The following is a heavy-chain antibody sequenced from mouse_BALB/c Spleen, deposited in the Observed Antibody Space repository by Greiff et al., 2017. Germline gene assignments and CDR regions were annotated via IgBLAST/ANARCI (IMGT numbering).Heavy chain of an antibody. CDR3: AYYGNYAMDY. Sequence: EVQLQQSGPGLVKPSQSLSLTCSVTGYSITSGYYWNWIRQFPGNKLEWMGYISYDGSNNYNPSLKNRISITRDTSKNQFFLKLNSVTTEDTATYYCAYYGNYAMDYWGQGTSVTVSS. D-gene: IGHD2-1*01. CDR1: GYSITSGYY. CDR2: ISYDGSN. J-gene: IGHJ4*01. V-gene: IGHV3-6*02.